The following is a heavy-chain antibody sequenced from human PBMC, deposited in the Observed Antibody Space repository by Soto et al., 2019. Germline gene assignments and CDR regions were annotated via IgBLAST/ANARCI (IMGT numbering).Heavy chain of an antibody. CDR1: GGSFSGYY. D-gene: IGHD3-9*01. J-gene: IGHJ3*02. CDR3: ARGSLRYFDWLSPYGAFDI. Sequence: PSETLSLTCAVYGGSFSGYYWSWIRQPPGKGLEWIGEINHSGSTNYNPSLKSRVTISVDTSKNQFPLKLSSVTAADTAVYYCARGSLRYFDWLSPYGAFDIWGQGTMVTVSS. CDR2: INHSGST. V-gene: IGHV4-34*01.